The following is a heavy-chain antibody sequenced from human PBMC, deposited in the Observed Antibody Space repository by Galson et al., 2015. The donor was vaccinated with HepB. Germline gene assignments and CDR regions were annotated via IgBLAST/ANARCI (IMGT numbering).Heavy chain of an antibody. Sequence: TLSLTCTVSGGSISSGGYYWSWIRQHPGRGLEWIGYIYYSGSTYYNPSLKSRVTISVDTSKNQFSLKLSSVTAADTAVYYCARGLDSSGYYKERPFDYWGQGTLVTVSS. CDR2: IYYSGST. CDR1: GGSISSGGYY. V-gene: IGHV4-31*03. CDR3: ARGLDSSGYYKERPFDY. D-gene: IGHD3-22*01. J-gene: IGHJ4*02.